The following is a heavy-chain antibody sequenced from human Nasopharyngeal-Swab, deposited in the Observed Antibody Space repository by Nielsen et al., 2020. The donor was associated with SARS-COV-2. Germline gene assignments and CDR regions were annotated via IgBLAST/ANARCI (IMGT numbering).Heavy chain of an antibody. CDR2: IGTAGDT. CDR1: GFTFSSYD. Sequence: GESLKISCAASGFTFSSYDMHWVRQAKGKGLEWVSTIGTAGDTYYPGSVKGRFTISRENAKSSLYLQMNSLRAGDTAVYYCARDKGADAFDIWGQGTMVTVSS. CDR3: ARDKGADAFDI. V-gene: IGHV3-13*04. J-gene: IGHJ3*02.